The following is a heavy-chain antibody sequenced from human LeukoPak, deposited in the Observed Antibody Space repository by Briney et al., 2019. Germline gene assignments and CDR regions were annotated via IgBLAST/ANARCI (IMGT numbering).Heavy chain of an antibody. V-gene: IGHV1-18*01. CDR3: ARGSYYYYYMDV. J-gene: IGHJ6*03. CDR1: GYKFTNYG. Sequence: GASVKVSCKASGYKFTNYGISWVRQAPGQGLEWMGWISPYNGNTIYAQKLQGRVTMTTDTSTSTAYMELRSLRSDDTAVYYCARGSYYYYYMDVWGKGTTVTISS. D-gene: IGHD3-10*01. CDR2: ISPYNGNT.